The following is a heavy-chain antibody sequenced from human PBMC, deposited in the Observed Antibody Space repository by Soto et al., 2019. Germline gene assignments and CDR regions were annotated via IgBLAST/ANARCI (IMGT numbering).Heavy chain of an antibody. D-gene: IGHD1-26*01. CDR3: AKVMPPLSSNHFCEY. Sequence: PGETLSLPCTASGFPISSYGMHWVRQPPRKGLEWVAVISHDGSNKYYADSVKGRFTISRDNSKNTLYLQMNGLRDEDTAVYYCAKVMPPLSSNHFCEYWGQGTRVTVSS. J-gene: IGHJ4*02. CDR2: ISHDGSNK. V-gene: IGHV3-30*18. CDR1: GFPISSYG.